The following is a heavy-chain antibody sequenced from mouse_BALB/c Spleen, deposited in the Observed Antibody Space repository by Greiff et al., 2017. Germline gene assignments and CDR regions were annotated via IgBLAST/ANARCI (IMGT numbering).Heavy chain of an antibody. CDR3: ARSPYYDYDVYWYFDV. CDR1: GDSITSGY. CDR2: ISYSGST. V-gene: IGHV3-8*02. Sequence: EVQLQESGPSLVKPSQTLSLTRSVTGDSITSGYWNWIRKFPGNKLEYMGYISYSGSTYYNPSLKSRISITRDTSKNQYYLQLNSVTTEDTATYYCARSPYYDYDVYWYFDVWGAGTTVTVSS. J-gene: IGHJ1*01. D-gene: IGHD2-4*01.